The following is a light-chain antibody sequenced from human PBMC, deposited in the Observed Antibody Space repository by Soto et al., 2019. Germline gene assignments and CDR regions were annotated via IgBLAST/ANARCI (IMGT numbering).Light chain of an antibody. CDR1: QDISNY. CDR2: DVS. V-gene: IGKV1-33*01. J-gene: IGKJ4*01. CDR3: QQFDDLPLT. Sequence: DIQMTQSPSSLSASVGDRVTITCQASQDISNYLNWYQQKPGKAPKILIYDVSVLEAGVPSRFSGGGSGTHFPLTISSLQAEGAATYYCQQFDDLPLTFAGGTKVQIK.